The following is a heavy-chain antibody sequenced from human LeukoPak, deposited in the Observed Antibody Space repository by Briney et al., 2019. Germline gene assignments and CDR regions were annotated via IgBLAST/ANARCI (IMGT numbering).Heavy chain of an antibody. J-gene: IGHJ4*02. CDR1: GFTFSSYE. D-gene: IGHD3-9*01. Sequence: GGSLRLSCAASGFTFSSYEMNWVRQAPGKGLEWVSYISSSGSNIYYADSVKGRFTISRDNANNSLYLQMNSLRAEDTAVYYCARGALRYFDSASDYWGQGTLVTVSS. V-gene: IGHV3-48*03. CDR3: ARGALRYFDSASDY. CDR2: ISSSGSNI.